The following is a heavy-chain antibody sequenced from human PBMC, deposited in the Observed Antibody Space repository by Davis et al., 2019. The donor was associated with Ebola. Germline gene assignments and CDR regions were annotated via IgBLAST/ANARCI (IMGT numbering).Heavy chain of an antibody. J-gene: IGHJ3*02. CDR3: ARGQDNSAYYYPRAFDI. D-gene: IGHD3-22*01. Sequence: GESLKISCAASGFTFSTYGMHWVRQAPGKGLEWVAVISYDGNNKYYADSVKGRFTISRDNSKNTVYLQMNRLSAEDTAIYYCARGQDNSAYYYPRAFDIWGQGTQVTVSS. CDR2: ISYDGNNK. CDR1: GFTFSTYG. V-gene: IGHV3-30*03.